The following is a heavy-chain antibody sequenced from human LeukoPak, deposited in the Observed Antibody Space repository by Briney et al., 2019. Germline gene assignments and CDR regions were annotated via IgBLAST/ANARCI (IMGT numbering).Heavy chain of an antibody. CDR2: IYQSGST. D-gene: IGHD3-3*01. CDR1: GSSINNKKW. Sequence: SETLSLTCAVSGSSINNKKWWSWVRQPPGKGLEWIGEIYQSGSTNYNPSLKSRVTISVDKSKNQFSLKLTSVTAADTAIYYCAKSGDYCLDYWGPGTLVTVSS. CDR3: AKSGDYCLDY. J-gene: IGHJ4*02. V-gene: IGHV4-4*02.